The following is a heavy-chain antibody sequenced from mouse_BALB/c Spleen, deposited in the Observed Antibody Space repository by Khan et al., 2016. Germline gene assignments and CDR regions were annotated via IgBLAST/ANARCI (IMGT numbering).Heavy chain of an antibody. J-gene: IGHJ1*01. D-gene: IGHD1-1*01. V-gene: IGHV1-7*01. Sequence: QMQLEESGAELAKPGASVKMSCKASGYTFTSYWMHWVKQRPGQGLEWIGYINPSTGYTEYNQKFKDKATLTADKSSSTAYMQLSSLTSEDSAVYYCVRAITTVVARYWYFDVWGAGTTVTVSS. CDR1: GYTFTSYW. CDR2: INPSTGYT. CDR3: VRAITTVVARYWYFDV.